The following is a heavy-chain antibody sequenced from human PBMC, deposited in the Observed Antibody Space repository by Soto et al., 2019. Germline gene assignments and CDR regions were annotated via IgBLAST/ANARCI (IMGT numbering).Heavy chain of an antibody. D-gene: IGHD3-22*01. CDR1: GDSISTFY. Sequence: SETLSLTCTVSGDSISTFYWGWMRQSPGKELEWIGYVYYTGSTNYNPSLKSRVTISADRSKNQFSLKRTSANAADTAFYYCARVRTVRNYADVSSDYFYRFGYWGQGPQVIVSS. J-gene: IGHJ4*02. V-gene: IGHV4-59*01. CDR2: VYYTGST. CDR3: ARVRTVRNYADVSSDYFYRFGY.